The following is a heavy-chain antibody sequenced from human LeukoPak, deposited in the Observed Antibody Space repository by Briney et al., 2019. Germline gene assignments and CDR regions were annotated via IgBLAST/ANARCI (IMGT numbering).Heavy chain of an antibody. J-gene: IGHJ3*02. V-gene: IGHV1-8*03. CDR3: ARFYYDSSGLDAFDI. D-gene: IGHD3-22*01. Sequence: ASVKVSCKASGYTFTSYDINWVRQATGQGREWMGWMNPNSGNTGYAQKFQGRVTITRNTSISTAYMELSSLRSEDTAVYYCARFYYDSSGLDAFDIWGQGTMVTVSS. CDR2: MNPNSGNT. CDR1: GYTFTSYD.